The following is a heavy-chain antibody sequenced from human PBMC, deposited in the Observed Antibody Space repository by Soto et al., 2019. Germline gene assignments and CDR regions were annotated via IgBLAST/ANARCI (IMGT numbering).Heavy chain of an antibody. Sequence: GGSVRLSCASSGVTFSSYAMSWVRQAPGKGREWVSSISGSGGGTYYADSVKGRFTFSRDNSKNTLYLQMNSLRAEDTAVYYCAKFGMATTKRSPPYYIDYWGQGALVTVSS. J-gene: IGHJ4*02. D-gene: IGHD1-1*01. CDR1: GVTFSSYA. CDR2: ISGSGGGT. V-gene: IGHV3-23*01. CDR3: AKFGMATTKRSPPYYIDY.